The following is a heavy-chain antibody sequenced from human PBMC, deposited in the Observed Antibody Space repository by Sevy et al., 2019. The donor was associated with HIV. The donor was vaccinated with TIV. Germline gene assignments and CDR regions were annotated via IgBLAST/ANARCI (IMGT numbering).Heavy chain of an antibody. D-gene: IGHD4-17*01. CDR3: ARGHGRPAYSYGMDV. V-gene: IGHV1-69*13. Sequence: ASVKVSCKASGGTVSSYAISWVRQAPGQGLEWMGGIIPIFGTANYAQKFQGRVTITAAESTSTAYMELNSLRTAETAVYSCARGHGRPAYSYGMDVWGQGTTVTVSS. J-gene: IGHJ6*02. CDR2: IIPIFGTA. CDR1: GGTVSSYA.